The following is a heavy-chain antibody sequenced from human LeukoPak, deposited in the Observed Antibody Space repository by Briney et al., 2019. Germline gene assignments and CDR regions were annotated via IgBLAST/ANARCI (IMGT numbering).Heavy chain of an antibody. CDR1: GFTFCSYA. CDR3: AKGLSYYYDTSGYPYDAFDI. D-gene: IGHD3-22*01. V-gene: IGHV3-23*01. Sequence: PGGSLRLSXAASGFTFCSYATTWVRQAPGKGLEWLSAISGSGGSTYYADSVKGRFSISRDNSKNALFLQMNSLRAEDTAVYYCAKGLSYYYDTSGYPYDAFDIWGQGTMVTVSS. CDR2: ISGSGGST. J-gene: IGHJ3*02.